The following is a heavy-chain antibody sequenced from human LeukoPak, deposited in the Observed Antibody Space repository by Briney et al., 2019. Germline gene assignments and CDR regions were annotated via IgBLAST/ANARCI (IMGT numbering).Heavy chain of an antibody. Sequence: GGSLRLSCAASGFTFSSYSMNWVRQAPGKGLEWVSPISSSSSYIYYADSVKGRFTISRDNAKNSLYLQMNSLRAEDTAVYYCARYPDYYDSSGAFDIWGQGTMVTVSS. D-gene: IGHD3-22*01. J-gene: IGHJ3*02. CDR1: GFTFSSYS. V-gene: IGHV3-21*01. CDR2: ISSSSSYI. CDR3: ARYPDYYDSSGAFDI.